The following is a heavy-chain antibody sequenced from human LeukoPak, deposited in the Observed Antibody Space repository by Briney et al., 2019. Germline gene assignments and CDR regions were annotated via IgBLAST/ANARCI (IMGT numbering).Heavy chain of an antibody. CDR1: GYTFTSYY. J-gene: IGHJ5*02. CDR2: INPSGGST. V-gene: IGHV1-46*01. Sequence: ASVKVSCKASGYTFTSYYMHWVRQAPGQGLEWMGIINPSGGSTSYAQKFQGRVTMTRDTSTTTVYMELSSLRSEDTAVYYCATGGSGPTPFDPWGQGTLVTVSS. CDR3: ATGGSGPTPFDP. D-gene: IGHD6-25*01.